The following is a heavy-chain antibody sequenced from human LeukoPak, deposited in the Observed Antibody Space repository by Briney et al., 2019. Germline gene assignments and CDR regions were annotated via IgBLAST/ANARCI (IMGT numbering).Heavy chain of an antibody. J-gene: IGHJ4*02. D-gene: IGHD6-13*01. V-gene: IGHV4-59*08. CDR2: IYYSGST. Sequence: PSETLSLTCTVSGGSMNFYYWSWIRQSPGKGLECIGYIYYSGSTYYNPSLKSRVTISVDTSKNQFSLNLDPVTAADTAVYYCARRAAIGQAYFDYWGQGTLVTVSS. CDR1: GGSMNFYY. CDR3: ARRAAIGQAYFDY.